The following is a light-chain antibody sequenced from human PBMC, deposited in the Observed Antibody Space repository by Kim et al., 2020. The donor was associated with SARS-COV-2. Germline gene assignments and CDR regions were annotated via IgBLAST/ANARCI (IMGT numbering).Light chain of an antibody. CDR2: QDS. CDR3: QAWDSSVV. V-gene: IGLV3-1*01. CDR1: KLGDKY. J-gene: IGLJ2*01. Sequence: SYELTQPPSVSVSPGQTASITCSGDKLGDKYACWYQQKPGQSPVLVIYQDSKRPSGIPERFSGSNSGNKATLTISGTKAMDEADYFGQAWDSSVVFGGG.